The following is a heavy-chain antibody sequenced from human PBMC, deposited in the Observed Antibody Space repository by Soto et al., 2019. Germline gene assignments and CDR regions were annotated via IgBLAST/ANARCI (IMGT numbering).Heavy chain of an antibody. Sequence: ASVKVSCKASGYTFTRNAIHWVRQAPGQRLEWIGKIDAGNGNTKYSQKFQGRVTITRDTSASAAYMELSTLGSEDTSIYYCARSETDYSTFDYWGQGTLVTVSS. J-gene: IGHJ4*02. D-gene: IGHD3-9*01. V-gene: IGHV1-3*01. CDR2: IDAGNGNT. CDR1: GYTFTRNA. CDR3: ARSETDYSTFDY.